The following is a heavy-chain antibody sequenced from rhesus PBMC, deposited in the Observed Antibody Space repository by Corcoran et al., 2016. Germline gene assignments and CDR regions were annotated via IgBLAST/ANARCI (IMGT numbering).Heavy chain of an antibody. V-gene: IGHV3-54*02. J-gene: IGHJ4*01. D-gene: IGHD6-19*01. Sequence: EVQLVESGGGLFQPGGSMRLSCVASGFPFGGYGLHWVHQAPGKGLDWVAVISYDGSQKHYADSVNDRFTISRDNSKNTLYLQLNSLKLEDTAVYFCARDSSPYSSSYYFDYWGQGLLVTVSS. CDR1: GFPFGGYG. CDR3: ARDSSPYSSSYYFDY. CDR2: ISYDGSQK.